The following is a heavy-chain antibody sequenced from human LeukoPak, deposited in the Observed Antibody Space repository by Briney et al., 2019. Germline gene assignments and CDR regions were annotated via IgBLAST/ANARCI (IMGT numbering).Heavy chain of an antibody. CDR1: GFTFDDYG. CDR3: ASLTDIEAGAVRY. V-gene: IGHV3-20*04. CDR2: INWNGGSI. Sequence: GGSLRLSCAVSGFTFDDYGMSWVRQAPGKGLEWVSGINWNGGSIGYADSVKGRFTISRDDAKNSLCLQMNSLRAEDTAVYYCASLTDIEAGAVRYWGQGTLVTVSS. D-gene: IGHD1-26*01. J-gene: IGHJ4*02.